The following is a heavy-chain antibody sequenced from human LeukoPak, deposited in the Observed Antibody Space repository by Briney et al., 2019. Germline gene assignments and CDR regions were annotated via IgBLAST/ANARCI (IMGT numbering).Heavy chain of an antibody. D-gene: IGHD6-19*01. J-gene: IGHJ4*02. CDR1: VGSFSGYY. Sequence: PWETLSLTCAVYVGSFSGYYWSWIRQPPGKGLEWIGEINHSGSTNYNPSLKSRVTISVDTSKNQFSLKLSSVTAADTAVYYCARGRKQWLVRGAYYFDYWGQGTLVTVSS. CDR2: INHSGST. CDR3: ARGRKQWLVRGAYYFDY. V-gene: IGHV4-34*01.